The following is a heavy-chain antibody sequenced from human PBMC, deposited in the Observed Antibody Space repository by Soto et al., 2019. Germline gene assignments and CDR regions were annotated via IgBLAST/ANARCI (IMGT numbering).Heavy chain of an antibody. Sequence: QVQLVESGGGVVQPGRSLRLSCVGSAFTFSDYAIHWVRQAPGKGLDWVAAISYDGSGTYYADSVKGRFTISRDKSKNTLYLQMNNLIVEDTAMYYCARDARIGTDWYFDLWGRGTLVTVSS. CDR2: ISYDGSGT. D-gene: IGHD1-26*01. V-gene: IGHV3-30-3*01. CDR1: AFTFSDYA. J-gene: IGHJ2*01. CDR3: ARDARIGTDWYFDL.